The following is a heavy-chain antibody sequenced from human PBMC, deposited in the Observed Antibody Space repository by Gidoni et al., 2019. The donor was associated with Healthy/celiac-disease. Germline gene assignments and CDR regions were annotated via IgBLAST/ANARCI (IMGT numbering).Heavy chain of an antibody. J-gene: IGHJ4*02. D-gene: IGHD5-18*01. CDR3: AKEGPRGYSYGYWDY. CDR2: ISGSGGST. Sequence: EVQLVESGGGLVQPGGSLRLHCAPPGFTFSRYAMSWVRQAPGKGLEWVSAISGSGGSTYYADSVKGRFTISRDNSKNTLYLQMNSLRAEDTAVYYCAKEGPRGYSYGYWDYWGQGTLVTVSS. CDR1: GFTFSRYA. V-gene: IGHV3-23*04.